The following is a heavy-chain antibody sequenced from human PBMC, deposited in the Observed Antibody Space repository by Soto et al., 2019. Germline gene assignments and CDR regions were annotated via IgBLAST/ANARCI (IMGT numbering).Heavy chain of an antibody. CDR2: ISGSGGST. Sequence: GGSLRLSCAASGFTFSSYAMSWVRQAPWKGLEWVSAISGSGGSTYYADSVKGRFTISRDNSKNTLYLQMNSLRAEDTAVYYCAKIPRTFYYTGSGYKPFDYGRRAPLVTVSS. D-gene: IGHD3-22*01. J-gene: IGHJ4*02. CDR1: GFTFSSYA. CDR3: AKIPRTFYYTGSGYKPFDY. V-gene: IGHV3-23*01.